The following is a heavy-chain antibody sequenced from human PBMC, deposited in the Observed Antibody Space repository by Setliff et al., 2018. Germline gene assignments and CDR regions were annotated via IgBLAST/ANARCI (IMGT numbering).Heavy chain of an antibody. V-gene: IGHV4-59*08. J-gene: IGHJ4*02. D-gene: IGHD6-13*01. Sequence: PSETLSLTCTVSGGSISSYYWSWIRQPPGKGLEWIGYIYYSGSTNYNPSLKSRVTISVDTSKNQFSLKLSSVTAADTAVYYCARLIPIAAAMYYFDYWGQGTLVTVSS. CDR2: IYYSGST. CDR3: ARLIPIAAAMYYFDY. CDR1: GGSISSYY.